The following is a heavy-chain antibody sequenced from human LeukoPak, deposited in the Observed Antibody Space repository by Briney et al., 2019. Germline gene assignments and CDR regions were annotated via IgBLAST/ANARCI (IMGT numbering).Heavy chain of an antibody. D-gene: IGHD4-17*01. CDR1: GGSISSGGYY. J-gene: IGHJ4*02. CDR2: IYYSGST. Sequence: NTSETLSLTCTDSGGSISSGGYYWSWIRQHPGKGLEWIGYIYYSGSTYYNPSLKSRVTISVDTSKNQFSLKLSSVTAADTAVYYCARTNDYGDYGPLGYWGQGTLVTVSS. V-gene: IGHV4-31*03. CDR3: ARTNDYGDYGPLGY.